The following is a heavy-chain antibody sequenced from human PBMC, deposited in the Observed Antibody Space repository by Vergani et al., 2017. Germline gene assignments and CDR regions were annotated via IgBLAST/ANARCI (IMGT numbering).Heavy chain of an antibody. CDR1: GFTFSSYA. D-gene: IGHD6-13*01. V-gene: IGHV3-30-3*01. Sequence: QVQLVESGGGVVQPGRSLRLSCAASGFTFSSYAMHWVRQAPGKGLEWVAVISYDGSNKYSADSVKGRFTISRDNSKNTLYLQMNSLRAEDTAVYYCAGALVAAAGTNYYMDVWGKGTTVTVSS. J-gene: IGHJ6*03. CDR3: AGALVAAAGTNYYMDV. CDR2: ISYDGSNK.